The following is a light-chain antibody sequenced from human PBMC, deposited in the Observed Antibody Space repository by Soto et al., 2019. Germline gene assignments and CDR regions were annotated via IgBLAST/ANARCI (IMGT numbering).Light chain of an antibody. CDR2: DVS. J-gene: IGKJ1*01. CDR1: QSIGDS. V-gene: IGKV1-5*01. CDR3: QQYNGYSRT. Sequence: DIPMTQSPSTLSASVGDRVTITCRASQSIGDSLAWYQQKPGKAPYLLISDVSSLERGVPSRFSGSGSGTEFTLTIGSMQPDDFATFYCQQYNGYSRTFGQGTKVEI.